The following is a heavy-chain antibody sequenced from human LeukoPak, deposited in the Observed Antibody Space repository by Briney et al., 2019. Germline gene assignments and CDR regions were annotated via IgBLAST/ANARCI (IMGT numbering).Heavy chain of an antibody. V-gene: IGHV4-30-4*01. CDR3: ARGGIESIVGATNWFDP. Sequence: SETLSLTCTVSGGSISSGDYYWSWIRQPPGKGLGWIGYIYNSGSTYYNPSLKSRVTISVDTSKNQFSLRLSSVTAADTAVYYCARGGIESIVGATNWFDPWGQGTLVTVSS. J-gene: IGHJ5*02. D-gene: IGHD1-26*01. CDR2: IYNSGST. CDR1: GGSISSGDYY.